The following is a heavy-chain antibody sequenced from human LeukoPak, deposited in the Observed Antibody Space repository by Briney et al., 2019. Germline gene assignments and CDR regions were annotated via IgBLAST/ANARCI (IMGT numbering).Heavy chain of an antibody. CDR1: GFTFSNYA. J-gene: IGHJ6*03. Sequence: GGSLRLSCAASGFTFSNYAMNWVRRAPGKGLEWVSSIHSTSSYIYYADSVKGRFTISRDNAKNSLYLQMDSLRAEDTAVYYCARSVLSGYAYYYYMDVWGKGTTVTVSS. D-gene: IGHD5-12*01. CDR3: ARSVLSGYAYYYYMDV. CDR2: IHSTSSYI. V-gene: IGHV3-21*01.